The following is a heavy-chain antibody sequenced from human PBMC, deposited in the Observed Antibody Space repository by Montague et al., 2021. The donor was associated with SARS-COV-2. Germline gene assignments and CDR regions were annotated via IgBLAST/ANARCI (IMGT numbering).Heavy chain of an antibody. Sequence: SETLSLTCTVSHGSTSSSSYYWGWIRQPPGKGLEWIGGIYHTGRTCNNPSLESRVTLSVDTSRNQFSLKVSSVTAAETAMYYCAVVDILTGYSLNYWGQGTLVTVSS. J-gene: IGHJ4*02. CDR1: HGSTSSSSYY. CDR3: AVVDILTGYSLNY. D-gene: IGHD3-9*01. CDR2: IYHTGRT. V-gene: IGHV4-39*01.